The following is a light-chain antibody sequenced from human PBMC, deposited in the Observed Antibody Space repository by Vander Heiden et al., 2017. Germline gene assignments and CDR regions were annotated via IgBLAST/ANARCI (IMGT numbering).Light chain of an antibody. CDR2: DAS. CDR3: QQYDT. Sequence: IQMTQSPSSLSASVGDRVTITCQASQDISNYLNWYQQKPGKAPKLLIYDASNLETGVPSRFSGSGSGTDFTCTISSLQPEDIATYYCQQYDTFGGGTKVEIK. CDR1: QDISNY. V-gene: IGKV1-33*01. J-gene: IGKJ4*02.